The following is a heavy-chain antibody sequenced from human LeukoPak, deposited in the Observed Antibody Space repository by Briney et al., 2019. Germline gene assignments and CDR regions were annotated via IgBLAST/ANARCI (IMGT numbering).Heavy chain of an antibody. CDR1: GYTFTNYG. CDR2: IGAYNGNT. J-gene: IGHJ5*01. Sequence: ASVKVSCKASGYTFTNYGISWVRQAPGQGLEWMGWIGAYNGNTNYAQKVQGRVTMTTDTSTSTAYMELRSLRSDDTAVYYCARFLYTSSSWYDSWGQGTLVTVSS. D-gene: IGHD6-13*01. CDR3: ARFLYTSSSWYDS. V-gene: IGHV1-18*01.